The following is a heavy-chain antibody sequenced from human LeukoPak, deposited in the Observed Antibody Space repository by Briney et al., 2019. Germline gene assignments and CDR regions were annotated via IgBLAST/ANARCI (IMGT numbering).Heavy chain of an antibody. D-gene: IGHD3-10*01. Sequence: SETLSLTCTVSGGSISSYYWSWIRQPPGKGLEWIGYIYYSGSTNYNPSLKSRVTISVDTSKNQFSLKLSSVAAADTAVYYCARVYDYGSRYFDYWGQGTLVTVSS. V-gene: IGHV4-59*01. CDR1: GGSISSYY. CDR2: IYYSGST. J-gene: IGHJ4*02. CDR3: ARVYDYGSRYFDY.